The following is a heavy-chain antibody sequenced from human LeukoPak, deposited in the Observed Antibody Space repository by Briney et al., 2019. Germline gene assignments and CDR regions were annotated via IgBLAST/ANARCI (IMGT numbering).Heavy chain of an antibody. Sequence: ASVKVSCKASGYTFTGYYMHWVRQAPGQGLEWMGWINPNSGGTNYAQKFQGRVTLTRDMSTSTDYLELSSLRSEDTAVYYCARDNSVRDEAWWLNPWGQGTLVTVSS. D-gene: IGHD5-24*01. V-gene: IGHV1-2*02. CDR1: GYTFTGYY. J-gene: IGHJ5*02. CDR2: INPNSGGT. CDR3: ARDNSVRDEAWWLNP.